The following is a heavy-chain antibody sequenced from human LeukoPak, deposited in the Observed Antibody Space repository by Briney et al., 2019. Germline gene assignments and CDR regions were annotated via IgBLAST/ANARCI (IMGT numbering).Heavy chain of an antibody. J-gene: IGHJ4*02. Sequence: SETLSLTCTVSGGSISSSSYYWGWIRQPPGKGLEWIGRIYTSGSTNYNPSLKSRVTISVDTSKNQFSLKLSSVTAADTAVYYCARGLWFGDENPPYFDYWGQGILVTVSS. CDR2: IYTSGST. D-gene: IGHD3-10*01. CDR1: GGSISSSSYY. CDR3: ARGLWFGDENPPYFDY. V-gene: IGHV4-39*07.